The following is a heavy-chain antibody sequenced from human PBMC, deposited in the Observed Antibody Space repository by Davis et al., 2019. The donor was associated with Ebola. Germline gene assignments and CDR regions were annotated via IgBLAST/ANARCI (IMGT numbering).Heavy chain of an antibody. CDR3: ARGVTYYYDSSGYYIVGYFDY. J-gene: IGHJ4*02. CDR1: GYTFTSYG. Sequence: ASVKVSCKASGYTFTSYGISWVRQAPGQGLEWMGWISAYNGNTNYAQKLQGRVTMTRDTSTSTVYMELSSLRSEDTAVYYCARGVTYYYDSSGYYIVGYFDYWGQGTLVTVSS. D-gene: IGHD3-22*01. CDR2: ISAYNGNT. V-gene: IGHV1-18*01.